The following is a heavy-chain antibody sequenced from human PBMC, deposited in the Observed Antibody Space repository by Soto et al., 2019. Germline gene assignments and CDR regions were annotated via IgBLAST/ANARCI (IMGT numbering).Heavy chain of an antibody. V-gene: IGHV3-30*03. CDR3: ATKPKGRKDAVN. CDR1: GFTFSSYG. Sequence: QVQLVESGGGVVQPGRSLRLSCAASGFTFSSYGMHWVRQAPGKGLEWVAVISYDGSNKYYADSVKGRFTISRDNSKNTLYLQRNSLRAEDTAVYYCATKPKGRKDAVNWGQGTTVPVSS. J-gene: IGHJ6*02. CDR2: ISYDGSNK. D-gene: IGHD3-10*01.